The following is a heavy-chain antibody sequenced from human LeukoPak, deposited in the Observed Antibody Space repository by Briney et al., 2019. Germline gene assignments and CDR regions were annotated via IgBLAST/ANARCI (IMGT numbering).Heavy chain of an antibody. CDR1: GGSISSYY. CDR3: ARLRDTGYSSGWYPNWFDP. Sequence: PSETLSLTCTVSGGSISSYYWSWIRQPPGKGLEWIGYIYYSGSTIYNPSLKSRVTISVDTSKNQFSLKLSSVTAADTAVYYCARLRDTGYSSGWYPNWFDPWGQGTLVTVSS. J-gene: IGHJ5*02. D-gene: IGHD6-19*01. CDR2: IYYSGST. V-gene: IGHV4-59*08.